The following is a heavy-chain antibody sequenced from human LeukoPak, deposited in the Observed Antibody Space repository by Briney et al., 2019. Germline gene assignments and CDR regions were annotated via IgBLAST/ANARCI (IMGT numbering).Heavy chain of an antibody. Sequence: GGSLRLSCAASVFSVSSNYVSWVRQAPGKGLEWVSVLYSGGTTYYADSVKGRFTISRDNSKNTLYLQMNSLRAEDTAVYYCAGRYDSSGYPLHWGQGTLVTVSS. CDR3: AGRYDSSGYPLH. V-gene: IGHV3-53*01. D-gene: IGHD3-22*01. J-gene: IGHJ4*02. CDR1: VFSVSSNY. CDR2: LYSGGTT.